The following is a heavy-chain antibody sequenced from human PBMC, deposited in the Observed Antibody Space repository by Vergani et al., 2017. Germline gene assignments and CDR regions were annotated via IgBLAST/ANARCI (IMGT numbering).Heavy chain of an antibody. D-gene: IGHD5-12*01. CDR1: GGSVSSGSYY. J-gene: IGHJ6*02. V-gene: IGHV4-61*01. Sequence: QVQLQESGPGLVKPSETLSLTCTVSGGSVSSGSYYWSWIRQPPGKGLEWIGYIYYSGSTNYNPSLKSRVTISVDTSKNQFSLKLSSVTAADTAVYYCARDPVDIVARRYGIDYYGMDVWGQGTTVTVSS. CDR3: ARDPVDIVARRYGIDYYGMDV. CDR2: IYYSGST.